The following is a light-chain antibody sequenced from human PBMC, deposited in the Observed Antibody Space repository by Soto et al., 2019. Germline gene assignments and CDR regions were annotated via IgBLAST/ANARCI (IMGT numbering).Light chain of an antibody. Sequence: DLQMTQSPSTLSASVGDRVTIPCRASQSISSWLAWYQQKPGKAPKLLIYDASSLESGVPSRFSGSGSGTEFTLTISSLQPDDFATYYCQQYNSYSPERTFGQGTKVEIK. V-gene: IGKV1-5*01. CDR3: QQYNSYSPERT. CDR1: QSISSW. J-gene: IGKJ1*01. CDR2: DAS.